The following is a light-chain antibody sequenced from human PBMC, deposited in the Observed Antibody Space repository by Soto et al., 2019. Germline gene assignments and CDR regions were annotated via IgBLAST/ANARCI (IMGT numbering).Light chain of an antibody. CDR1: TGAVTGGYY. J-gene: IGLJ2*01. CDR2: STS. V-gene: IGLV7-43*01. Sequence: QTVVTQEPSLTVSPGGTVTLTCASSTGAVTGGYYPNWFQRKPGQAPRPLIYSTSNKHSWTPARFSGSLLGGKAALTLSGVQPEDEAEYYCLLYYGGAQLIFGGVTQLTVL. CDR3: LLYYGGAQLI.